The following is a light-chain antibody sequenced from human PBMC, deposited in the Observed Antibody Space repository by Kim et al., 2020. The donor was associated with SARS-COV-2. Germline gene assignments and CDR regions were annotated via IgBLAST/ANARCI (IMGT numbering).Light chain of an antibody. CDR2: GKN. Sequence: VALGQTVRITCQGASLRGDYASWYQHKTGQAPVVVIYGKNNRHSGIPDRFSGSSSGNTASLTITGAQAEDEADYYCNSRDSSGDWVFGGGTKLTVL. J-gene: IGLJ3*02. CDR3: NSRDSSGDWV. V-gene: IGLV3-19*01. CDR1: SLRGDY.